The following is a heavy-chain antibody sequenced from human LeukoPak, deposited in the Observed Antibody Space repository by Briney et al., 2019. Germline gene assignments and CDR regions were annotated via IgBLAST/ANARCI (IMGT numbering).Heavy chain of an antibody. D-gene: IGHD6-13*01. J-gene: IGHJ4*02. CDR1: GASLSDFH. CDR3: ARGTLAAAGNSPPDFDY. CDR2: IYYSGST. V-gene: IGHV4-59*01. Sequence: KPSETLSLTCAVDGASLSDFHWTWIRQSPGKGLEWIGYIYYSGSTNYNPSLKSRVTISVDTSKNQFSLKLSSVTAADTAVYYCARGTLAAAGNSPPDFDYWGQGTLVTVSS.